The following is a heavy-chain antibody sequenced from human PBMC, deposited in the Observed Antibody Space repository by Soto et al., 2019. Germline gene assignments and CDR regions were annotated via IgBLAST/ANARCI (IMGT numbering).Heavy chain of an antibody. D-gene: IGHD3-10*01. Sequence: SVKVSCKASGFTFTSSAVQWVRQARGQRLEWIGWIVVGSGNTNYAQKFQERVTITRDMSTSTAYMELSSLRSEDTAVYYCAAEDVTMVRGGTYYYYGMDVWGQGTTVTSP. J-gene: IGHJ6*02. CDR3: AAEDVTMVRGGTYYYYGMDV. V-gene: IGHV1-58*01. CDR1: GFTFTSSA. CDR2: IVVGSGNT.